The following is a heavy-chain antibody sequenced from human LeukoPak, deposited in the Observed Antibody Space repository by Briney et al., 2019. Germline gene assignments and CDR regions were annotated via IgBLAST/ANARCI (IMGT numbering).Heavy chain of an antibody. J-gene: IGHJ4*02. Sequence: GASVKVSCKASGYTFTSYAMHWVRQAPGQRLEWMGWINAGNGNTKYSQKLQGRVTMTTDTSTSTAYMELRSLRSDDTAVYYCARVMGTDYYDSSGYYGDYFDYWGQGTLVTVSS. CDR3: ARVMGTDYYDSSGYYGDYFDY. CDR1: GYTFTSYA. V-gene: IGHV1-3*01. D-gene: IGHD3-22*01. CDR2: INAGNGNT.